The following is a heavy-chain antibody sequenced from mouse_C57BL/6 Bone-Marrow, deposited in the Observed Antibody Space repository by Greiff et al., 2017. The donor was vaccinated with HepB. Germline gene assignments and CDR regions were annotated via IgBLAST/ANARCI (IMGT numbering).Heavy chain of an antibody. CDR2: IDPANGNT. Sequence: VQLKQPGTELVKPGASVKLSCKASGYTFTSYWMHWVKQRPEQGLEWIGRIDPANGNTKYAPKFQGKATITADTSSNTAYLQLSSLTSEDTAIYYCARWFYAMDYWGQGTSVTVSS. V-gene: IGHV14-3*01. CDR3: ARWFYAMDY. D-gene: IGHD1-1*02. CDR1: GYTFTSYW. J-gene: IGHJ4*01.